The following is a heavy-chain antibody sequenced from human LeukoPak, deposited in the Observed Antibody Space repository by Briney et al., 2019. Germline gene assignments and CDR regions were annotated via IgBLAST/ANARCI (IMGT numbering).Heavy chain of an antibody. J-gene: IGHJ4*02. V-gene: IGHV3-7*01. CDR1: GFTFSSYA. CDR2: IRQDGSET. D-gene: IGHD2-21*01. CDR3: ARLIDY. Sequence: PGGSLRLSCAASGFTFSSYAMSWVRQAPGKGLEWVANIRQDGSETYYADSVKGRFTISRDNAKNSLYLQMNYLRAEDTAVYYCARLIDYWGQGTLVTVSS.